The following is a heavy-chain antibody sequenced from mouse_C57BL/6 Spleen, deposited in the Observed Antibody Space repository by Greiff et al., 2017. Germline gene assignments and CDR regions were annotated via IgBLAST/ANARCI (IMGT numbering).Heavy chain of an antibody. CDR2: IDPSDSYT. J-gene: IGHJ4*01. CDR3: ARNYSNMYY. Sequence: VQLQQPGAELVRPGTSVKLSCKASGYTFTSYWMHWVKQRPGRGLEWIGVIDPSDSYTNYNQKFKGKATLTVDTSSSTAYMQLSSLTSEDSAVYYCARNYSNMYYWGQGTSVTVSS. D-gene: IGHD2-5*01. V-gene: IGHV1-59*01. CDR1: GYTFTSYW.